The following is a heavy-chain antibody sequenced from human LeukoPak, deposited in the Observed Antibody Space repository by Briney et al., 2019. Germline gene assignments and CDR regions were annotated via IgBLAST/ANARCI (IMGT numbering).Heavy chain of an antibody. CDR2: IYHSGST. Sequence: SETLSLTCAVSGGSLSSGGYSWSWIRQPPGKGLEWIGYIYHSGSTYYNPSLKSRVTISVDRSKNQFPLKLSSVTAADTAVYYCARVLLWFGEATAFDPWGQGTLVTVSS. J-gene: IGHJ5*02. D-gene: IGHD3-10*01. CDR3: ARVLLWFGEATAFDP. V-gene: IGHV4-30-2*01. CDR1: GGSLSSGGYS.